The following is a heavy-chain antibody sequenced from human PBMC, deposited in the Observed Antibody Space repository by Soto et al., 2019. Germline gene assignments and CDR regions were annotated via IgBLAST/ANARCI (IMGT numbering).Heavy chain of an antibody. CDR1: GGFVSSSSYS. Sequence: SETLSLTCTVSGGFVSSSSYSCGWIRHSPGKGLEWLGTIYSSENTYYNPSLLSRVTISVDTSKNQFSLKLSSVTAADTSVYYCARSSPSTVPTFEYWGQGTLVTVSS. D-gene: IGHD4-17*01. V-gene: IGHV4-39*07. CDR3: ARSSPSTVPTFEY. J-gene: IGHJ4*02. CDR2: IYSSENT.